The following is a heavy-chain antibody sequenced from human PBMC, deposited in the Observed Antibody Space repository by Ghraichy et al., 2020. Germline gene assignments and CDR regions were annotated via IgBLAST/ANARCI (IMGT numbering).Heavy chain of an antibody. V-gene: IGHV1-2*02. D-gene: IGHD3-10*01. Sequence: ASVKVSCKASGYTFTGFSMHWVRQAPGQGLEWMGWINPNSGGTNYAQKFQGRVTMTRDTSNSTAYMELSRLRSDDTAVYYCARSFPVMERGVLPRDYWSQRTLVTISS. CDR2: INPNSGGT. CDR1: GYTFTGFS. CDR3: ARSFPVMERGVLPRDY. J-gene: IGHJ4*02.